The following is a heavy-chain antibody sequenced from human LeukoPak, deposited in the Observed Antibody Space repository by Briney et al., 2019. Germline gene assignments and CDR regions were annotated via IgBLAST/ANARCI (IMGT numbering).Heavy chain of an antibody. V-gene: IGHV4-4*09. Sequence: SETLSLTCTVSGGSISSYYWSWIRQPPGKGLDWIGYIYPSGSTNYNPSLKSRLTISVDTSKNQFSLKLSSVTAADTAVYYCARTVVTPARAFDIWGQGTMVTVSS. CDR3: ARTVVTPARAFDI. J-gene: IGHJ3*02. D-gene: IGHD4-23*01. CDR2: IYPSGST. CDR1: GGSISSYY.